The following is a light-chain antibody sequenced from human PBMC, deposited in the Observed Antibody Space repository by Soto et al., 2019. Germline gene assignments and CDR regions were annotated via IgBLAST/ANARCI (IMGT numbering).Light chain of an antibody. V-gene: IGLV9-49*01. CDR2: VGTGGIVG. Sequence: QSVLTQPPSASASLGASVTLTCTLNSGYSDYKVDWYQQRPGKGPRFVMRVGTGGIVGSKGDGIPDRFSVLGSGLNRYLTIKNIQEEDEGDFHCGADHGSGSNFVWVFGGGTKLTVL. CDR1: SGYSDYK. J-gene: IGLJ3*02. CDR3: GADHGSGSNFVWV.